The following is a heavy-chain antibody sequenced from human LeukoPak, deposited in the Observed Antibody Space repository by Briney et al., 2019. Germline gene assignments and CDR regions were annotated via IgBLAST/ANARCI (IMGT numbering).Heavy chain of an antibody. Sequence: SETLSLTCTVSGGSVSSGSYYWSWIRQPPGKGLEWIGYIYYSGSTNYNPSLKSRVTISVDTSKNQFSLKLSSVTAADTAVYYCARARPYYYYGMDVWGQGTTVTVSS. CDR3: ARARPYYYYGMDV. CDR1: GGSVSSGSYY. V-gene: IGHV4-61*01. J-gene: IGHJ6*02. CDR2: IYYSGST.